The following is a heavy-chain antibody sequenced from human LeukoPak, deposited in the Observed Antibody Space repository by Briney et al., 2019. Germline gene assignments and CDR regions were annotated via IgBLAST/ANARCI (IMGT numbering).Heavy chain of an antibody. CDR2: INPNSGGT. CDR3: ARGAPSPTFIVVVVAATLGDFDY. D-gene: IGHD2-15*01. Sequence: GAPVKASCKASGYTFTGYYMHWVRQAPGQGLEWMGRINPNSGGTNYAQKFQGRVTMTRDTSISTAYMELSRLRSDDTAVYYCARGAPSPTFIVVVVAATLGDFDYWGQGTLVTVSS. CDR1: GYTFTGYY. V-gene: IGHV1-2*06. J-gene: IGHJ4*02.